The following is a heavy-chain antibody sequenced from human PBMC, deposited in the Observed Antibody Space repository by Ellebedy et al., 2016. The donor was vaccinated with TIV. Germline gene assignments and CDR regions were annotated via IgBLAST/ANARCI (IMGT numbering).Heavy chain of an antibody. CDR1: GFTFSNYW. CDR3: ARGGYGRPFDY. V-gene: IGHV3-7*03. J-gene: IGHJ4*02. CDR2: IKQDGSEK. Sequence: GESLKISCAASGFTFSNYWMKWVRQAPGKGLEWVANIKQDGSEKYYVDSVKGRSTISRDNAKNSLFLQMNSLGVEETAVYFCARGGYGRPFDYWGQGTLVTVSS. D-gene: IGHD5-12*01.